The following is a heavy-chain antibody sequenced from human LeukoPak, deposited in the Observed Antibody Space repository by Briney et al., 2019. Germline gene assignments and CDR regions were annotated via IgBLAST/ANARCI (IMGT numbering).Heavy chain of an antibody. CDR2: FDPEDGET. CDR3: ATEGMVRGASRPYYFDY. J-gene: IGHJ4*02. Sequence: ASVKVSCKVSGYTLTELSMHWARQAPGKGLEWMGGFDPEDGETIYAQKFQGRVTMTEDTSTDTAYMELSSLRSEDTAVYYCATEGMVRGASRPYYFDYWGQGTLVTVSS. CDR1: GYTLTELS. D-gene: IGHD3-10*01. V-gene: IGHV1-24*01.